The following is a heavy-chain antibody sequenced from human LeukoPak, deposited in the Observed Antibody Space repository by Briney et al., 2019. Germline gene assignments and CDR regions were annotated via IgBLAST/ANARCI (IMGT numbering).Heavy chain of an antibody. J-gene: IGHJ3*02. V-gene: IGHV3-21*01. Sequence: PGGSLRLSCAASGFTFSSYSMNWVRQAPGKGLEWVSSISSSSSYIYYADSVKGRFTISRDNAKNSLYLQMNSLRAEDTAVYYCARDPADYIGFDIWGQGTMVTVSS. CDR3: ARDPADYIGFDI. CDR2: ISSSSSYI. D-gene: IGHD5-12*01. CDR1: GFTFSSYS.